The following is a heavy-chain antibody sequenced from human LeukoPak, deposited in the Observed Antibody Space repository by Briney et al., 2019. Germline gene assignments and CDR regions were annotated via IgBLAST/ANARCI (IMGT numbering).Heavy chain of an antibody. CDR1: GFTLSSYS. Sequence: GGSLRLSCAVSGFTLSSYSMNWVRQAPGKGLEWVSSISSSSSYIYYADSVKGRFTISRDNAKNSLYLQMNSLRAEDTAVYYCARDALPPYYYDSSGYPTLVYWGQGTLVTVSS. CDR3: ARDALPPYYYDSSGYPTLVY. D-gene: IGHD3-22*01. V-gene: IGHV3-21*01. CDR2: ISSSSSYI. J-gene: IGHJ4*02.